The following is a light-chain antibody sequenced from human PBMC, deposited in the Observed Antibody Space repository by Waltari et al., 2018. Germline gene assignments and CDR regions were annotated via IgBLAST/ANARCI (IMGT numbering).Light chain of an antibody. CDR3: QSYDNNIVL. CDR2: EDD. J-gene: IGLJ2*01. CDR1: SGDIVGDY. V-gene: IGLV6-57*03. Sequence: NFMLTQPHSVSESPGKTVTISCTRNSGDIVGDYVQWYQQLPGSAPTTVIYEDDQRPSGVPDRFSGSIDTSNSASLTISRLRTEDEADYYCQSYDNNIVLFGGGTKLTVL.